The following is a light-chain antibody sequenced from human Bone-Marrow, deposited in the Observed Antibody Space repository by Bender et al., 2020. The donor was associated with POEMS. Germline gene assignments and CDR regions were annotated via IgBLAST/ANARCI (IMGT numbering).Light chain of an antibody. CDR2: EVN. V-gene: IGLV2-14*02. J-gene: IGLJ3*02. CDR3: SSYTTSSTWV. CDR1: NSDVGTYDL. Sequence: QSALTQPASVSGSPGQSITISCAGANSDVGTYDLVSWFQQYPGKAPKLIIYEVNKRPSGVSNRFSGSKSGNTASLTISGLQSEDEAHYYCSSYTTSSTWVFGGGTKVTVL.